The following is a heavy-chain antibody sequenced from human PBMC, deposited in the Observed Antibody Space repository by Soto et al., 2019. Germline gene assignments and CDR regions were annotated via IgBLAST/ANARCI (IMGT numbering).Heavy chain of an antibody. CDR3: ARGHRGHYGMDV. V-gene: IGHV1-8*01. J-gene: IGHJ6*02. Sequence: ASVKVSCQASGYTFTSYDINWVRQATGQGLEWMGWMTPNSGNTGYAQKFQGRVTMTRNTSISTAYMELSSLRSEDTAVYYCARGHRGHYGMDVWGQGNKVTV. CDR1: GYTFTSYD. CDR2: MTPNSGNT.